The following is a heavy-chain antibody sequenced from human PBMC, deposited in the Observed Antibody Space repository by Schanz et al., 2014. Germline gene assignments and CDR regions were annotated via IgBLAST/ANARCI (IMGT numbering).Heavy chain of an antibody. CDR1: GYTFTTYA. D-gene: IGHD3-9*01. CDR2: INTNTGNP. Sequence: QVQLVQSGSELKKPGASVNISCKASGYTFTTYALNWVRQAPGQGLEWMGWINTNTGNPTFAQGFTGRFVFSLDTSVSTAYLQISSLKAEDTAVYYCARGRNYDILTGYLGYYYYGMDVWGQGTTVTVSS. V-gene: IGHV7-4-1*02. J-gene: IGHJ6*02. CDR3: ARGRNYDILTGYLGYYYYGMDV.